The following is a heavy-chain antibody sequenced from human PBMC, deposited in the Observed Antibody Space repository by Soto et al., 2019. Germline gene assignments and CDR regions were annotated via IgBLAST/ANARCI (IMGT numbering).Heavy chain of an antibody. V-gene: IGHV4-31*03. D-gene: IGHD3-10*01. J-gene: IGHJ6*02. CDR2: IYYSGST. CDR1: GGSISSGGYY. CDR3: ARDRLWGSGGMDV. Sequence: SETLSLTCTVSGGSISSGGYYWSWIRQHPGKGLEWIGYIYYSGSTYYNPSLKSRVTISVNTSKNQFSLKLSSVAAADTAVYYCARDRLWGSGGMDVWGQGTTVTVSS.